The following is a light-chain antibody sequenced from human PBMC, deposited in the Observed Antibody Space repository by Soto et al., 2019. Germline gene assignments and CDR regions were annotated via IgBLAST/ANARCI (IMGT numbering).Light chain of an antibody. CDR3: QQRSNWPPEVT. CDR2: DAS. V-gene: IGKV3-11*01. Sequence: EIVLTQSPDTLSLSPGERATLSCRASQSVRSSLAWYQQKPGQAPRLLIYDASNRATGIPARFSGSGSGTDVARTICRLEPEDFAVYYCQQRSNWPPEVTFGPGTKVDIK. CDR1: QSVRSS. J-gene: IGKJ3*01.